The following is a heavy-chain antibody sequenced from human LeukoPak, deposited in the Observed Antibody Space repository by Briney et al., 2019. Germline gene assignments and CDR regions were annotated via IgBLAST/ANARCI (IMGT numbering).Heavy chain of an antibody. CDR3: TNGRSGTYSANFDY. CDR2: IRSKVYGGTT. J-gene: IGHJ4*02. D-gene: IGHD1-26*01. V-gene: IGHV3-49*04. CDR1: GFSFGDHA. Sequence: GGSLRLSCTTSGFSFGDHAMSWVRQAPGKGLEWVGFIRSKVYGGTTEYAASVRGRFTFSRDDFKSIAYLQMNSLKTEDTAVYFCTNGRSGTYSANFDYWGQGILVTVSS.